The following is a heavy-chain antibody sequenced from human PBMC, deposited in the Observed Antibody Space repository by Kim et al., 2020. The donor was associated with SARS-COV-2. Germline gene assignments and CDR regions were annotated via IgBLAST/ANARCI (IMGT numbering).Heavy chain of an antibody. Sequence: YAQKLQGRGTMTTDTSTSTAYMELRSLRSDDTAVYYCARDQRFRVVGVDYWGQGTLVTVSS. D-gene: IGHD1-26*01. V-gene: IGHV1-18*01. CDR3: ARDQRFRVVGVDY. J-gene: IGHJ4*02.